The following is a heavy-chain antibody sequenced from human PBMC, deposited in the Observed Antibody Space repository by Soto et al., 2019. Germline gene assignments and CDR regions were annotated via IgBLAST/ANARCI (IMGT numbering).Heavy chain of an antibody. CDR1: GFSFSSYG. CDR2: ISYDGTDE. J-gene: IGHJ4*02. CDR3: AKQGSGWNDHFDY. Sequence: QVQLVESGGGVVQPGRSLRLSCAASGFSFSSYGMHWVRQAPGKGLEWVAMISYDGTDEYYADSVKGRFTISRDNSKNVVYLQMNSLRAEDTAVYYCAKQGSGWNDHFDYWGQGTLVTVSS. V-gene: IGHV3-30*18. D-gene: IGHD1-1*01.